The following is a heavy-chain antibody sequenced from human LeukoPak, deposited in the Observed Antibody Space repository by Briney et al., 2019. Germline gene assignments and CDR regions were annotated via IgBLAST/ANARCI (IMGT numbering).Heavy chain of an antibody. D-gene: IGHD3-10*01. V-gene: IGHV3-48*03. CDR2: ISSSGSTI. Sequence: GGSLRLSCAASGFTFSSYEMNWVRQAPGKGLEWVSYISSSGSTIYYADSVKGRFTISRDNAKNSVYLQMNSLRVEDTAVYYCARVKAGAYGSGNYLKYYFDYWGQGTLVTVSS. CDR3: ARVKAGAYGSGNYLKYYFDY. CDR1: GFTFSSYE. J-gene: IGHJ4*02.